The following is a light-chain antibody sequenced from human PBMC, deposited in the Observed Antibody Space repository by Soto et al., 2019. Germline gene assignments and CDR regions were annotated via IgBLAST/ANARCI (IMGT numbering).Light chain of an antibody. Sequence: QSALTQPASVSGSPGQSITFSCTGTSSDVGSYNLVSWYQQHPGKAPKLMIYEGSKRPSGVSNRFSGSKSGDTASLTISGLQAEDEADYYCCSYAGSSTLVFGGGTKRTVL. CDR2: EGS. J-gene: IGLJ3*02. V-gene: IGLV2-23*01. CDR3: CSYAGSSTLV. CDR1: SSDVGSYNL.